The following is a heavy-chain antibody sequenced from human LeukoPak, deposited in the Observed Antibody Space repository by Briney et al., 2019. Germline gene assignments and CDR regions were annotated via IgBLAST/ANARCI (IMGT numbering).Heavy chain of an antibody. Sequence: PGRSLRLSCAASGFTFSSYAMHWVRQAPGKGLEWVAVISYDGSNKYYADSVKGRFTISRDNSKNTLYLQMNSLRAEDTAVYYCARESSSWRYYYYGMDVWGQGTTVTVSS. CDR3: ARESSSWRYYYYGMDV. CDR2: ISYDGSNK. D-gene: IGHD6-13*01. J-gene: IGHJ6*02. CDR1: GFTFSSYA. V-gene: IGHV3-30-3*01.